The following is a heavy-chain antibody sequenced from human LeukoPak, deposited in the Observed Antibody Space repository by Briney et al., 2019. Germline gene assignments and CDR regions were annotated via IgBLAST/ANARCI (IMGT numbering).Heavy chain of an antibody. CDR1: GYTFTGYY. D-gene: IGHD5-24*01. J-gene: IGHJ5*02. Sequence: ASVKLSCKASGYTFTGYYMHWVRQAPGQGLEWMGWINPNSGGTNYAQKFQGRVTMTRDTSISTAYMELSRLRSDDTAVYYCARDPQLSNWFDPWGQGTLVTVSS. CDR3: ARDPQLSNWFDP. CDR2: INPNSGGT. V-gene: IGHV1-2*02.